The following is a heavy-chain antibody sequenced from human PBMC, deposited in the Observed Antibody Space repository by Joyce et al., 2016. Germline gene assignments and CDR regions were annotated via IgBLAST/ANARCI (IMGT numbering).Heavy chain of an antibody. CDR2: ISISSSYI. D-gene: IGHD2-15*01. V-gene: IGHV3-21*01. CDR1: GFTFSSYN. Sequence: EVQLVESGGGLVKPGGSLRLSCAASGFTFSSYNMNWVRQAPGKGLEWVSSISISSSYIYYADSVKGRFTISRDNGKNSLYLQMNSLRAEDTAVYYCARRGLGYCSSGRCTPFDYWGQGTLVTVSS. CDR3: ARRGLGYCSSGRCTPFDY. J-gene: IGHJ4*02.